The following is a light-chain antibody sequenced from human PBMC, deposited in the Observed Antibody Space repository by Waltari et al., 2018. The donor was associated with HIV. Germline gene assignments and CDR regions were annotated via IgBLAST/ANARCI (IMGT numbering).Light chain of an antibody. V-gene: IGLV2-8*01. CDR2: EVS. CDR3: SSYAGSSIVV. J-gene: IGLJ2*01. CDR1: SSDVGGYHY. Sequence: QSALTQPPSASGSPGQSVTISCTGTSSDVGGYHYVSWYQQHPGKAPKLMIYEVSKRPSGVPDRFSGSKSGNTASLTVSGLQAEDEADYYCSSYAGSSIVVFGGGTNLTVL.